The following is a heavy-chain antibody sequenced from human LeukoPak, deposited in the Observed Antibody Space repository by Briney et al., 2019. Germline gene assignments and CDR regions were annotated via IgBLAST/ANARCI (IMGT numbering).Heavy chain of an antibody. CDR1: GYTFTSYG. CDR3: ARDIRDVLLAYYFDY. Sequence: ASVKVSCKASGYTFTSYGISWVRQAPGQGLEWMGWISAYNGNTNYAQKLQGRVTMTTDTSTSTAYMELRSLRSDDTAVYYCARDIRDVLLAYYFDYWGQGTLVTVSS. J-gene: IGHJ4*02. D-gene: IGHD3-10*01. CDR2: ISAYNGNT. V-gene: IGHV1-18*01.